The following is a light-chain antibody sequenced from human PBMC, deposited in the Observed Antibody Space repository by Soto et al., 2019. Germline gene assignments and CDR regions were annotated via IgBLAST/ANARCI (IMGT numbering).Light chain of an antibody. J-gene: IGKJ5*01. Sequence: EIVLTQSPGTLSLSPGESATLSCRASQSVRSGYLAWYQQRPGQAPRLLIYGASNRADDIPDRFSGSGSGTDFTLTISRLEPEDCAVYYCQQYGSTPPITFGQGTRREIK. CDR1: QSVRSGY. V-gene: IGKV3-20*01. CDR3: QQYGSTPPIT. CDR2: GAS.